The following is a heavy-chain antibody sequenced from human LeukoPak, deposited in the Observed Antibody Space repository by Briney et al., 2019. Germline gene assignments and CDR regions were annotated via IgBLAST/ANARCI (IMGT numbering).Heavy chain of an antibody. V-gene: IGHV3-7*01. D-gene: IGHD2-15*01. J-gene: IGHJ4*02. CDR2: IHPDGGTK. CDR1: GLNFKNYW. Sequence: PGGSLRLSCAASGLNFKNYWMSWVRQAPGKGLGWVANIHPDGGTKNYVGSVKGRFTISRDNAANSLDLQMNSLRVEDTAVYYCASTFPYCSGDSCALGAQGTLVTVSS. CDR3: ASTFPYCSGDSCAL.